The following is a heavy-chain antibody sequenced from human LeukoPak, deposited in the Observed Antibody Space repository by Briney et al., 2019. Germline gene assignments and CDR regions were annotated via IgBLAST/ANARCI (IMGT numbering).Heavy chain of an antibody. CDR1: GFTFSSYA. V-gene: IGHV3-74*01. J-gene: IGHJ4*02. Sequence: WGSLRLSCAASGFTFSSYAMSWVRQAPGKGLVWVSRLNSDGSSTKYADSVKGRFTISRDNAKNTLYVQMNNLRAEDTAVYYCARVDPKAPGDYSWGRGTLVTVSS. CDR3: ARVDPKAPGDYS. D-gene: IGHD2-2*03. CDR2: LNSDGSST.